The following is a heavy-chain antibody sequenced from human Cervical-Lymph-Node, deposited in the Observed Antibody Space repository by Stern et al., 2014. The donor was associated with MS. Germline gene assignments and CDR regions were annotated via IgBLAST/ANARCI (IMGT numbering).Heavy chain of an antibody. CDR2: IYYSGST. V-gene: IGHV4-30-4*01. J-gene: IGHJ5*02. CDR3: ASANCSSTSCPNWFDP. Sequence: QVQLQESGPGLVKPSQTPSLTCTVSGGSISSGDYYWSWIRQPPGKGLEWIGYIYYSGSTYYNPSLKSRVTISVDTSKNQFSLKLSSVTAADTAVYYCASANCSSTSCPNWFDPWGQGTLVTVSS. CDR1: GGSISSGDYY. D-gene: IGHD2-2*01.